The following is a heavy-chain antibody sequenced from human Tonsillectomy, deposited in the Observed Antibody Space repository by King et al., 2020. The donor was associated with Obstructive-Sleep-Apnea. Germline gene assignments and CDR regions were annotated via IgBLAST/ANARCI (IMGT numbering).Heavy chain of an antibody. Sequence: VQLQESGPGLVKPSETLSLTCTVSGYSISSDYYWGWIRQPPGKGLEWIATIYHSGSTYYNPSLKSRVTISVDTSQNQFSLRLRSVTAADTAVYYCARVGPSQTDYWGQGTLVTVSS. V-gene: IGHV4-38-2*02. CDR2: IYHSGST. CDR1: GYSISSDYY. CDR3: ARVGPSQTDY. D-gene: IGHD3-16*01. J-gene: IGHJ4*02.